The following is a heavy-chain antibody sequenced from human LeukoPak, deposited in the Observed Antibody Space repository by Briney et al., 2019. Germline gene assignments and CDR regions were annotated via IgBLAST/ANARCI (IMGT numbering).Heavy chain of an antibody. CDR1: GFTFSSYW. J-gene: IGHJ6*02. V-gene: IGHV3-7*05. CDR2: INQDESEK. Sequence: GGSLRLSCAASGFTFSSYWMSWVRQAPGKGLEWVANINQDESEKYYVDSVKGRFTISRDNAKNSLYLQMNSLRAEDTAVYYCARVRVSFYYGMDIWGQGTTVTVSS. CDR3: ARVRVSFYYGMDI. D-gene: IGHD2/OR15-2a*01.